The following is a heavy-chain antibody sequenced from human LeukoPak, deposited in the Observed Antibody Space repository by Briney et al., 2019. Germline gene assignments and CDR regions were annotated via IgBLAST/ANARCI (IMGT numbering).Heavy chain of an antibody. Sequence: GASVKVSCXASGGTFSSYAISWVRQAPGQGLEWMGRIIPIFGTANYAQKFQGRVTITTDESTSTAYMELSSLRSEDTAVYYCARDRAIGGFDYWGQGTLVTVSS. D-gene: IGHD1-26*01. CDR2: IIPIFGTA. CDR1: GGTFSSYA. J-gene: IGHJ4*02. V-gene: IGHV1-69*05. CDR3: ARDRAIGGFDY.